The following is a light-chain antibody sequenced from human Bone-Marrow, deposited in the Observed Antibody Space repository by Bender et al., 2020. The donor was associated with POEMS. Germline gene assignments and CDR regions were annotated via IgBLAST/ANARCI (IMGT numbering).Light chain of an antibody. CDR2: RDT. CDR3: QSADSSGTFPV. J-gene: IGLJ3*02. Sequence: SYDLTQPSSVSVSPGQTARITCSGEVVAKKYVRWFQQKPGQAPVVIIVRDTERPSGIPERFSGASSGATVTLTISGVQAEDEADYYCQSADSSGTFPVFGAGTKLTVL. V-gene: IGLV3-25*03. CDR1: VVAKKY.